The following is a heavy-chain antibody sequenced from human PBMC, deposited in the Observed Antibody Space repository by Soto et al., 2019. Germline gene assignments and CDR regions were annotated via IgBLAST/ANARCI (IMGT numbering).Heavy chain of an antibody. CDR3: ARQGLTMVRGVMDWFDP. CDR2: IYYSGST. J-gene: IGHJ5*02. V-gene: IGHV4-39*01. Sequence: QLQLQESGPGLVKPSETLSLTCTVSGGSISSSNYYWGWIRQPPGKGLEWIGSIYYSGSTYYNPSLKSRVTISVDTSKNQFSLKLSSVTAADTAVYYCARQGLTMVRGVMDWFDPWGQGTLVTVSS. D-gene: IGHD3-10*01. CDR1: GGSISSSNYY.